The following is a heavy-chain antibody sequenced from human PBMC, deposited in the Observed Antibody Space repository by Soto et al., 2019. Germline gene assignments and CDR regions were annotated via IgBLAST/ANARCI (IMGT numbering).Heavy chain of an antibody. CDR3: ARDYRAD. D-gene: IGHD1-26*01. Sequence: PGGSLRLSCAASGFTFSNYAMHWVRQAPGKGLEWVAIVSYDGDNEYYADSVRGRFFISRDNSRNTLYLQTSSLRHEDTAVYYCARDYRADWGPGTLVTVSS. J-gene: IGHJ4*02. CDR1: GFTFSNYA. CDR2: VSYDGDNE. V-gene: IGHV3-30*03.